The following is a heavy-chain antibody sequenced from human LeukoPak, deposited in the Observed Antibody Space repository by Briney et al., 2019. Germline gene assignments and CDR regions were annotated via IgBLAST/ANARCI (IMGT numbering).Heavy chain of an antibody. V-gene: IGHV3-23*01. D-gene: IGHD2-2*01. CDR2: ISGNGASP. CDR1: GFTFSNYA. CDR3: AKGSRTSRNCYLCYFDS. J-gene: IGHJ4*02. Sequence: PGGSLRLSCAASGFTFSNYAMHWVRQAPGKGLEWVSAISGNGASPYYADSVKGRFSISRDNSENILYLQMNSLRADDTAVYYCAKGSRTSRNCYLCYFDSWGQGVLVAVSS.